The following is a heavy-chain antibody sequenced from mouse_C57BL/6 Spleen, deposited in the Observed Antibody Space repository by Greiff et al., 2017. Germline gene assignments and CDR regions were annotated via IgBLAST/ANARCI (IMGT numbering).Heavy chain of an antibody. CDR2: IYPSDSET. D-gene: IGHD1-1*01. Sequence: VQLQQPGAELVRPGSSVKLSCKASGYTFTSYWMDWVKQRPGQGLEWIGNIYPSDSETHYNQKFKDKATLTVDKSASTAYMQLSSLTSEDSAVYYCARDVYYGSSYGYFDVWGTGTTVTVSS. CDR1: GYTFTSYW. V-gene: IGHV1-61*01. CDR3: ARDVYYGSSYGYFDV. J-gene: IGHJ1*03.